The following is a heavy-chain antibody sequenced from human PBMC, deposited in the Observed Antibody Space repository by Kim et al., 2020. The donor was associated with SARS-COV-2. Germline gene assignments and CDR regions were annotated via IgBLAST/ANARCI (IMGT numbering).Heavy chain of an antibody. J-gene: IGHJ4*02. CDR3: VRADHDQHFDH. CDR1: GYTFSDYY. V-gene: IGHV1-46*01. CDR2: ITPSGDST. Sequence: ASVKVSCKASGYTFSDYYMHWVRQAPGQGLEWLGIITPSGDSTNYTQKTEGRVTMTRDTSTSTVYMELTSLRFDDTAVYFCVRADHDQHFDHWGQGTLVIVSS.